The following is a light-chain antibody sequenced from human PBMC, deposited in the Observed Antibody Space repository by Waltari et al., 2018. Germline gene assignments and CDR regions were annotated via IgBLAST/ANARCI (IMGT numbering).Light chain of an antibody. CDR3: QHRRNWPPYT. V-gene: IGKV3-11*02. CDR1: ESIRIC. Sequence: EIVLTQPPATLSLSPGERATLSCRPSESIRICLTWYHHKPGQAPRLLSHDASNRATGIPARFSGGGSGRDFTLTIKSLEPEDFTLYFCQHRRNWPPYTFGQGTKREIK. CDR2: DAS. J-gene: IGKJ2*01.